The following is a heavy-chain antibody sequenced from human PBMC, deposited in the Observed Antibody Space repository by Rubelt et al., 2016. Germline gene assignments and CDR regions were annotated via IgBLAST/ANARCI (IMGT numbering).Heavy chain of an antibody. CDR1: GGTFSSYA. CDR3: ARAADDIAVAGTYFDY. CDR2: IIPIFGTA. V-gene: IGHV1-69*01. D-gene: IGHD6-19*01. J-gene: IGHJ4*02. Sequence: QVQLVQSGAEVKKPGSSVKVSCKASGGTFSSYAISWVRQAPGQGLEWMGGIIPIFGTATYAQKFQGRVTMTADESTSKADMELRSRRSEDTAVDYCARAADDIAVAGTYFDYWGQGTLVTVSS.